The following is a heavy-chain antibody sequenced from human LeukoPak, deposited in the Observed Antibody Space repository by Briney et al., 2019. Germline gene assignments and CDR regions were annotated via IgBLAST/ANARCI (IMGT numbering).Heavy chain of an antibody. D-gene: IGHD5-18*01. CDR1: GFTFSSYG. Sequence: GRSLRLSCAASGFTFSSYGMHWVRQAPGKGLGWVAFIRYDGSNKYYADSVKGRFTISRDNSRNTLYLQMNSLRAEDTAVYYCAKDSRGYNRFDYWGQGTLVTVSS. J-gene: IGHJ4*02. CDR3: AKDSRGYNRFDY. V-gene: IGHV3-30*02. CDR2: IRYDGSNK.